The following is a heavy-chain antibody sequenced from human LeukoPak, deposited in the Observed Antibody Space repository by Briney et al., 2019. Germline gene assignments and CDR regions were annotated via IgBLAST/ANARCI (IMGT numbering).Heavy chain of an antibody. CDR1: GFTFSSCA. J-gene: IGHJ6*03. CDR3: TTDIKGYGGNLEPYYYYYYMDV. V-gene: IGHV3-23*01. Sequence: GGSLRLSCAASGFTFSSCAMSWVRQAPGKGLEWVSAISGSGGSTYYADSVKGRFTISRDNSKNTLYLQMNSLKAEDTAVYYCTTDIKGYGGNLEPYYYYYYMDVWGKGTTVTVSS. D-gene: IGHD4-23*01. CDR2: ISGSGGST.